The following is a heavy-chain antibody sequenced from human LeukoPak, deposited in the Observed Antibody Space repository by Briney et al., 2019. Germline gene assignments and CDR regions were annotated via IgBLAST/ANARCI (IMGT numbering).Heavy chain of an antibody. D-gene: IGHD4-23*01. CDR1: GYTFTSYY. V-gene: IGHV1-2*02. Sequence: ASVKVSCKASGYTFTSYYMHWVRQAPGQGLEWMGWINPNSGGTNYAQKFQGRVTMTRDTSISTAYMELSRLRSDDTAVYYRARDMTTVVYYYYMDVWGKGTTVTVSS. CDR2: INPNSGGT. CDR3: ARDMTTVVYYYYMDV. J-gene: IGHJ6*03.